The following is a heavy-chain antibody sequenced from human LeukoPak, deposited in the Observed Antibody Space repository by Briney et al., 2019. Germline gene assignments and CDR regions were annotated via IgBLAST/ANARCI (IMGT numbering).Heavy chain of an antibody. V-gene: IGHV4-59*01. CDR1: GGSISSYY. CDR3: ARGSVVAATYVDY. CDR2: IYYSGST. J-gene: IGHJ4*02. D-gene: IGHD2-15*01. Sequence: SETLSLTCTVSGGSISSYYWSWIRQPPGKGLEWIGYIYYSGSTNYNPSLKSRVTISVDTSKNQFSLKLSSVTAADTAVYYCARGSVVAATYVDYWGQGTLVTVSS.